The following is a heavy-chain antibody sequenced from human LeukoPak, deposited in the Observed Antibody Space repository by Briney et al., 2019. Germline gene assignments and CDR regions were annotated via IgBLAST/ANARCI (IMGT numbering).Heavy chain of an antibody. V-gene: IGHV3-23*01. CDR2: INGSGGST. CDR1: GFTFSSYA. J-gene: IGHJ1*01. CDR3: VKEIYGDSTGGRFQH. Sequence: PGGSLRLSCAASGFTFSSYAMSWVRQAPGKGLEWVSVINGSGGSTYYADSVKGRFTISRDNSKNTLYLQMNSLRAEDTAVYYCVKEIYGDSTGGRFQHWGQGTLVTVSS. D-gene: IGHD4-17*01.